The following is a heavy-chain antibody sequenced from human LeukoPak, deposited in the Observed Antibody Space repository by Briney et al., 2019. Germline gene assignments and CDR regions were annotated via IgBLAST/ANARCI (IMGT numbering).Heavy chain of an antibody. CDR3: ARGRCSGGSCYIFDY. Sequence: SQTLSLTCTVSGGSISSGGYYWSWIRQHPGKGLEWIGYIYYSGSTYYNPSLKSRVTISVDTSKNQFSLKLSPVTAADTAVYYCARGRCSGGSCYIFDYWGQGTLVTVSS. V-gene: IGHV4-31*03. J-gene: IGHJ4*02. CDR1: GGSISSGGYY. CDR2: IYYSGST. D-gene: IGHD2-15*01.